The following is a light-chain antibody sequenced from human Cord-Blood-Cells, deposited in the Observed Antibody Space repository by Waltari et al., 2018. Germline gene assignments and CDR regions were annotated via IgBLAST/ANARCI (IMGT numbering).Light chain of an antibody. V-gene: IGKV3-11*01. CDR3: QQRSNWIT. CDR2: DAS. Sequence: EIVLTQSPATLSLSPGERATLSCRASQSVSSYLAWYQQKPGQAPRLLSYDASNRATGIPARFSGSGSGTDFTLTISSLEPEDFAVYYCQQRSNWITFGQGTRLESK. J-gene: IGKJ5*01. CDR1: QSVSSY.